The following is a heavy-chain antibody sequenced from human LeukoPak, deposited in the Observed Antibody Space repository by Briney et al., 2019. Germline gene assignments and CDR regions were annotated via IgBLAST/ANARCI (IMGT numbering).Heavy chain of an antibody. J-gene: IGHJ4*02. CDR2: INHSGST. V-gene: IGHV4-34*01. CDR1: GGSFSGYY. Sequence: SETLSLTCAVYGGSFSGYYWSWIRQPPGKGLEWIGEINHSGSTNYNPSLKSRVTISVDTSKNQFSLKLSSVTAADTAVYYCARGLFRYCSSTGCYRGRYFDYWGQGTLVTVSS. CDR3: ARGLFRYCSSTGCYRGRYFDY. D-gene: IGHD2-2*02.